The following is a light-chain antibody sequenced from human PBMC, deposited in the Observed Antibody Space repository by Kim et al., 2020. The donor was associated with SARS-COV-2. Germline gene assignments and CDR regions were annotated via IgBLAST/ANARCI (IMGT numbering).Light chain of an antibody. V-gene: IGLV2-11*01. CDR1: SSDIGGYNY. Sequence: QSALTQPRSVSGSPGQSVTLSCTGTSSDIGGYNYVSWYQHHPGKAPKLMISDVSKRPSGVPDRFSGSKSGNTASLTISGLQVEDEADYYCCSYAGNYTVVFGGGTQRTVL. J-gene: IGLJ3*02. CDR3: CSYAGNYTVV. CDR2: DVS.